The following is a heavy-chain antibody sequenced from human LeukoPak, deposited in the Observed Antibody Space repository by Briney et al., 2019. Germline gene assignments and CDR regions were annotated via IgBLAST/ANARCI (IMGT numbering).Heavy chain of an antibody. CDR2: INYSGST. J-gene: IGHJ3*02. Sequence: SETLSLTCTVSGGSISTYYWSWIRQPPGKGLEWIGYINYSGSTNYNPSLKSRVTISVDTSKNQFSLKLTSVTAADTAVYYCARRRGGQFDWLLYVGEAFDIWGQGTMVTVSS. CDR1: GGSISTYY. CDR3: ARRRGGQFDWLLYVGEAFDI. D-gene: IGHD3-9*01. V-gene: IGHV4-59*01.